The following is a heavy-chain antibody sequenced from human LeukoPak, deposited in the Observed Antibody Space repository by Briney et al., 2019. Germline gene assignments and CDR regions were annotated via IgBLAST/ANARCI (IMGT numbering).Heavy chain of an antibody. Sequence: GGCLRLSCAASEFTFSNYWMHWVRQTPGKGLVWVSRLNSDASVTTYADSVKGRFTISRDNAKNTLYLQMNSLRAEDTAVYYCARVTAVAVTSVGVDAWGQGILVTVS. CDR1: EFTFSNYW. CDR2: LNSDASVT. D-gene: IGHD6-19*01. V-gene: IGHV3-74*01. CDR3: ARVTAVAVTSVGVDA. J-gene: IGHJ4*02.